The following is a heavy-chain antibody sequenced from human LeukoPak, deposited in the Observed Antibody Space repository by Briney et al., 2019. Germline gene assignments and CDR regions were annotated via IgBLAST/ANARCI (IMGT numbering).Heavy chain of an antibody. CDR3: ARGGGYCSSTSCYRYFDY. Sequence: RASVKVSCKASGYTFTSYDINWVRQATGQGLEWMGWMNPNSGNTGYAQKFQGRVTITGNTSISTAYMELSSLRSEDTAVYYCARGGGYCSSTSCYRYFDYWGQGTLVTVSS. J-gene: IGHJ4*02. CDR2: MNPNSGNT. CDR1: GYTFTSYD. D-gene: IGHD2-2*01. V-gene: IGHV1-8*03.